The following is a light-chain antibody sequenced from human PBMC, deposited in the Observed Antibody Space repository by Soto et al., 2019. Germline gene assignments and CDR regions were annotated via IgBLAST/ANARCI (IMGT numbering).Light chain of an antibody. Sequence: EVVLTQSPATLSLSPGERATLSCRASQSISRHLAWYQQKPGQSPRLLIYDASRRATGIPPRFSGRGSGTDFTLTISSLEPEDFAVYYCQQRTNWPLLTFGGVTKVEI. CDR2: DAS. J-gene: IGKJ4*01. CDR3: QQRTNWPLLT. V-gene: IGKV3-11*01. CDR1: QSISRH.